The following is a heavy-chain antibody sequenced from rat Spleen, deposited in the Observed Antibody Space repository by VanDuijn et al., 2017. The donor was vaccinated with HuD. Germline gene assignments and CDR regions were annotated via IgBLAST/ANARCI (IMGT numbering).Heavy chain of an antibody. J-gene: IGHJ2*01. CDR3: ARLNPPFDY. CDR2: ISYEGSGT. CDR1: GFTFSDYY. V-gene: IGHV5-22*01. D-gene: IGHD3-1*01. Sequence: EVQLVESGGGLVQPGRSLKLSCAVSGFTFSDYYMAWVRQAPNKGLEWVASISYEGSGTYYGDSVKGRFTISRDNAQSTLYLQMNSLRSEDTAIYYCARLNPPFDYWGQGVMVTVSS.